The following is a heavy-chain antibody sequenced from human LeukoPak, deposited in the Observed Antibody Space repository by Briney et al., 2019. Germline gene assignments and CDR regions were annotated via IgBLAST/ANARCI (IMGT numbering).Heavy chain of an antibody. CDR3: ARDSAYAYTAFDI. CDR1: GFTFSSYW. CDR2: IKQDGSEK. D-gene: IGHD3-16*01. J-gene: IGHJ3*02. V-gene: IGHV3-7*01. Sequence: PGGSLRLSCAASGFTFSSYWMSWVRQAPGKGLEWVANIKQDGSEKYYVDSVKGRFTISRDNAKNSLYLQMNSLRAEDTAMYYCARDSAYAYTAFDIWGQGTMVTVSS.